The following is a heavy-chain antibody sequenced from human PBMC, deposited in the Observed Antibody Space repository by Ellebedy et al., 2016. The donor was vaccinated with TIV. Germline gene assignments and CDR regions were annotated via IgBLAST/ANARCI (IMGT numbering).Heavy chain of an antibody. D-gene: IGHD3-10*01. V-gene: IGHV1-8*02. CDR1: AYIFTSYG. Sequence: ASVKVSCKTSAYIFTSYGISWVRQAPGQGLEWMGWMNPNSGYTAYAQKFQGRLTMTRSTSISTAYMELTGLRSDDTAVYYCAKGAIWFGAFGMDVWGHGTAVTVSS. CDR3: AKGAIWFGAFGMDV. CDR2: MNPNSGYT. J-gene: IGHJ6*02.